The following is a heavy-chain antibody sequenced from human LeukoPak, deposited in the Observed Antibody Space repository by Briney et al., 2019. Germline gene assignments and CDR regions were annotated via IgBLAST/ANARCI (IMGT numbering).Heavy chain of an antibody. D-gene: IGHD3-22*01. CDR2: IYYSGST. V-gene: IGHV4-31*03. Sequence: PSQTLSLTCTVSGGSISSGGYFWSWIRQHHGKGLEWIGYIYYSGSTNYNPSLKSRVTISVDTSKNQFYLKLSSVTAADTAVYYCAIKAYDGSADYWGQGTLVSVSS. CDR1: GGSISSGGYF. CDR3: AIKAYDGSADY. J-gene: IGHJ4*02.